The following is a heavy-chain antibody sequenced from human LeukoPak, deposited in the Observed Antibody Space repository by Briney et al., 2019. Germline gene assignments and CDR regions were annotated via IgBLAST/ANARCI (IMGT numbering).Heavy chain of an antibody. CDR1: GFTFSTYW. Sequence: PGGSLRLSCAASGFTFSTYWMSWVRQAPGKGLEWVANINQDGSQKYYVDSVKGRFTISRDNAKNSLYLQMNSLRAEDTAVYYCARGPSGDFWSGYYTGQFNWFDPWGQGTLVTVSS. CDR2: INQDGSQK. CDR3: ARGPSGDFWSGYYTGQFNWFDP. J-gene: IGHJ5*02. D-gene: IGHD3-3*01. V-gene: IGHV3-7*01.